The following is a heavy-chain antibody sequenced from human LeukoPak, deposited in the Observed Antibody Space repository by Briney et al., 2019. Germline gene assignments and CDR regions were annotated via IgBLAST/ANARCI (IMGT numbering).Heavy chain of an antibody. CDR3: TFYGSAWSFDN. Sequence: PGGSLRLSCAASGFTFSNVWMTWVRQAPGKGLEWVGHIKTKAAGGTTDYTAPVKGRFTISRDDSKNTLFLQMNSLQTEDTAVYYCTFYGSAWSFDNWGQGTLVTVSS. CDR1: GFTFSNVW. D-gene: IGHD6-19*01. J-gene: IGHJ4*02. CDR2: IKTKAAGGTT. V-gene: IGHV3-15*01.